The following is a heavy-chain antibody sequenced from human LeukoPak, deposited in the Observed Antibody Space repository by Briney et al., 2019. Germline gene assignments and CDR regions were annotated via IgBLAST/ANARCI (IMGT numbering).Heavy chain of an antibody. J-gene: IGHJ4*02. Sequence: SETLSLTCAVYGGSFSGYYWSWIRQPPGKGLEWIGEINHSGSTNYNPSLKSRVTISVDTSKNQFSLQLNSVTPEDTAVYYCAREFSGWQYRTPFDYWGQGTLVTVSS. CDR1: GGSFSGYY. CDR2: INHSGST. D-gene: IGHD6-19*01. CDR3: AREFSGWQYRTPFDY. V-gene: IGHV4-34*01.